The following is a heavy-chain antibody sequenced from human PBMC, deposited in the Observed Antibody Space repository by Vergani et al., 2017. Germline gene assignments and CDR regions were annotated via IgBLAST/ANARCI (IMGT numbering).Heavy chain of an antibody. CDR3: VREGSYCGSTTFRNPSYVYYYHMDV. J-gene: IGHJ6*03. CDR2: IYYDGSKK. Sequence: QVQLVESGGGVVQPGRSLRLSCTSSGFTFSTYAMHWVRQAPGKGLAWVAIIYYDGSKKYYADSVKGRFTISRDNSRNTLDLLMSSLRAEDTAIYYCVREGSYCGSTTFRNPSYVYYYHMDVWGEGTTVTVSS. D-gene: IGHD2/OR15-2a*01. CDR1: GFTFSTYA. V-gene: IGHV3-33*01.